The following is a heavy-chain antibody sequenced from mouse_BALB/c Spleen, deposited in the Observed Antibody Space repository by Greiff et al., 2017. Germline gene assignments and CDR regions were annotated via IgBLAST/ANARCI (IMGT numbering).Heavy chain of an antibody. CDR2: INPYNDGT. D-gene: IGHD2-4*01. V-gene: IGHV1-14*01. Sequence: VQLQQSGPELVKPGASVKMSCKASGYTFTSYVMHWVKQKPGQGLEWIGYINPYNDGTKYNEKFKGKATLTSDKSSSTAYMELSSLTSEDSAVYYCARGSTMITYWYFDVWGAGTTVTVSS. J-gene: IGHJ1*01. CDR1: GYTFTSYV. CDR3: ARGSTMITYWYFDV.